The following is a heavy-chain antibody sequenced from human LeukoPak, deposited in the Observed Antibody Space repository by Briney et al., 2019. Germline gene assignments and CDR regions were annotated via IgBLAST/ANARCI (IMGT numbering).Heavy chain of an antibody. J-gene: IGHJ3*02. CDR2: ISGSGDYT. CDR3: AKYYYDSSGYQGYNYPHAFDI. CDR1: GFTFSSHG. D-gene: IGHD3-22*01. Sequence: GGSLRLSCAASGFTFSSHGMSWVRQAPGKGLEWVSTISGSGDYTYYADSVKGRFTISRDNSKNTLYLQMNSLRAEDTAVYYCAKYYYDSSGYQGYNYPHAFDIWGQGTMVTVSS. V-gene: IGHV3-23*01.